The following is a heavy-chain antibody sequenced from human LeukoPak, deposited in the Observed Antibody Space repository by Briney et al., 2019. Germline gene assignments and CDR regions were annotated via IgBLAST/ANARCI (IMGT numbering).Heavy chain of an antibody. V-gene: IGHV3-23*01. D-gene: IGHD2-2*01. CDR1: RFTFSTYA. CDR2: ISGSVDTT. J-gene: IGHJ4*02. Sequence: QPGGSLRLSCTASRFTFSTYAMSWVRQAPAKGLEWVSSISGSVDTTYYTGSVKGRSTISRANSKNALYLQMSSIRAEDAAVYYCAKSQRSDQQVVQRIDYWGQGTLVTVSS. CDR3: AKSQRSDQQVVQRIDY.